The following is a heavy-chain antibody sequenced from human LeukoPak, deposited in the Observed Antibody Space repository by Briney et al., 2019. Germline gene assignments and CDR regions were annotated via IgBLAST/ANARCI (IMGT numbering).Heavy chain of an antibody. CDR2: INPSGGST. CDR3: ASGAHVDIVATITGALDY. CDR1: GYTFTSYY. J-gene: IGHJ4*02. Sequence: ASVKVSCKASGYTFTSYYMHWVRQAPGQGLEWMGIINPSGGSTSYAQKFQGRVTMTRDTSISTAYMELSRLRSDDTAVYYCASGAHVDIVATITGALDYWGQGTLVTVSS. D-gene: IGHD5-12*01. V-gene: IGHV1-46*01.